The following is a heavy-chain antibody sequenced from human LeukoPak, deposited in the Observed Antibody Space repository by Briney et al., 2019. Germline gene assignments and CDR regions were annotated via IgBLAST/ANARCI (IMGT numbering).Heavy chain of an antibody. CDR1: GYTFTGHY. CDR3: AKWGGVQFDP. D-gene: IGHD2-8*01. V-gene: IGHV1-2*02. CDR2: INPNSGGT. Sequence: ASVKVSYKASGYTFTGHYMHWVRQAPGQGLEWMGWINPNSGGTSYAQNFQGRVTMTRDTSINTVYMELTSLTSDDTAVYYCAKWGGVQFDPWGQGTLVTVSS. J-gene: IGHJ5*02.